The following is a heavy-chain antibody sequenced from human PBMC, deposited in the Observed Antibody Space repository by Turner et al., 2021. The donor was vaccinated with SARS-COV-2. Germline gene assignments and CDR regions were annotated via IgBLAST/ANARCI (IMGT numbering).Heavy chain of an antibody. CDR1: GFTFSSYW. J-gene: IGHJ3*02. CDR2: IKQDGSEK. CDR3: ARVSGAAVWGNYAFDI. Sequence: VQLVESGGGLVQPGGSLRLSCAASGFTFSSYWMSWVRQDPGKGPEWVANIKQDGSEKYYVDSVKGRFTISRDNAKNSLYLQMSSLRAEDTAVYYCARVSGAAVWGNYAFDIWGQGTMVTVSS. D-gene: IGHD3-16*01. V-gene: IGHV3-7*01.